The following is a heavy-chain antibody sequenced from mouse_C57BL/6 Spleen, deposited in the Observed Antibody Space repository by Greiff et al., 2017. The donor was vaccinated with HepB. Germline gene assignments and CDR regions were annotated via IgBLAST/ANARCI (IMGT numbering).Heavy chain of an antibody. CDR1: GFNIKDDY. J-gene: IGHJ2*01. Sequence: VQLQQSGAELVRPGASVKLSCTASGFNIKDDYMHWVKQRPEQGLEWIGWIDPENGDTEYASKFQGKATITADTSSNTAYLQLSSLTSEDTAVYYCTTWVDHVGFDYWGEGTTLTVSS. CDR2: IDPENGDT. V-gene: IGHV14-4*01. CDR3: TTWVDHVGFDY. D-gene: IGHD3-3*01.